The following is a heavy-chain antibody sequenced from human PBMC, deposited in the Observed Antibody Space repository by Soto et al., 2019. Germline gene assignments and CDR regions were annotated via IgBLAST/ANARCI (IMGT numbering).Heavy chain of an antibody. D-gene: IGHD3-22*01. V-gene: IGHV1-69*13. CDR3: TRDLYYFDSSAYYGHNWFDP. Sequence: SVKVSCKASGCTFSTYTMSWVRQAPGQGLEWMGGIIPMFGTTTYAENFQGRVTITADESTSTAYMELTSLRSEDTAVYYCTRDLYYFDSSAYYGHNWFDPWGQGTRLTVS. CDR1: GCTFSTYT. CDR2: IIPMFGTT. J-gene: IGHJ5*02.